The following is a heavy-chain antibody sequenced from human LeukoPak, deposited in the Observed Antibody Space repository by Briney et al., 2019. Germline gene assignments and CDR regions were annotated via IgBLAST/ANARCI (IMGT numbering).Heavy chain of an antibody. V-gene: IGHV3-30*02. J-gene: IGHJ4*02. Sequence: GGSLRLSCAASGFTFSSYGMHWVRQAPGKGLEWVAFIRYDGSNKYYADSVKGRFTISRDNSKNTLYLQMNSLRAEDTAVYYCAKGFDYGDYVSPFDYWGQGTLVTVSS. CDR2: IRYDGSNK. CDR1: GFTFSSYG. D-gene: IGHD4-17*01. CDR3: AKGFDYGDYVSPFDY.